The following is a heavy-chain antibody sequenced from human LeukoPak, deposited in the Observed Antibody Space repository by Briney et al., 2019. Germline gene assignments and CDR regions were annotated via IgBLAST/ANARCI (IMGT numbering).Heavy chain of an antibody. CDR3: VRDNYGSGTYHEY. D-gene: IGHD3-10*01. CDR2: IYSGGST. J-gene: IGHJ4*02. Sequence: GGSLRLSCAASGFSVSSHYMSWVRQAPGKGLEWVSVIYSGGSTNYADSVRGRFTISRHTSENTLYFQMNSLRPEDTAVYFCVRDNYGSGTYHEYWGQGILVTVSS. CDR1: GFSVSSHY. V-gene: IGHV3-53*04.